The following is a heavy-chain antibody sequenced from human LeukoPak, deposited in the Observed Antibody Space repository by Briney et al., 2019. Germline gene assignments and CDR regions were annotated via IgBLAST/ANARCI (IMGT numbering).Heavy chain of an antibody. Sequence: SETLSLTCTVSGDSISSSNCYWGWIRQPPGKGLEWIGKIDYSGGTYYNPSLKNRDTISVDTSKIQFSLRLSSVTAADTAVYYCARVGDSSGYYPYYFDYGGQGTLVTVSS. V-gene: IGHV4-39*07. CDR1: GDSISSSNCY. J-gene: IGHJ4*02. CDR3: ARVGDSSGYYPYYFDY. CDR2: IDYSGGT. D-gene: IGHD3-22*01.